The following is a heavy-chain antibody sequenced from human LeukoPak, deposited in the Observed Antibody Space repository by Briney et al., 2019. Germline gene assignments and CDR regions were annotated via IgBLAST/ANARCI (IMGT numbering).Heavy chain of an antibody. Sequence: ASVKVSCKASGGTFSSYAISWVRQAPGQGLEWMGGIIPIFGTANYAQKFQGRVTITADESTSTAYMELSSLGSEDTAVYYCARTSGYSYGREVDYWGQGTLVTVSS. D-gene: IGHD5-18*01. CDR1: GGTFSSYA. CDR3: ARTSGYSYGREVDY. J-gene: IGHJ4*02. CDR2: IIPIFGTA. V-gene: IGHV1-69*13.